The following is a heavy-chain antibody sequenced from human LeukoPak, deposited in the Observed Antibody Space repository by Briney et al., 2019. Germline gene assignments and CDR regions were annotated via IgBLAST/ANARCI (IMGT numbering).Heavy chain of an antibody. V-gene: IGHV3-30*18. CDR1: GFTFSSYG. CDR3: AKDRVVATSD. D-gene: IGHD5-12*01. Sequence: GRSLRLSCAASGFTFSSYGMHWVRQAPGKGLEWVAVISYDGSNKYYADSGKGQFTISRDNSKTTLYLQMNSLRAEDTAVYYCAKDRVVATSDWGQGTLVTASS. CDR2: ISYDGSNK. J-gene: IGHJ4*02.